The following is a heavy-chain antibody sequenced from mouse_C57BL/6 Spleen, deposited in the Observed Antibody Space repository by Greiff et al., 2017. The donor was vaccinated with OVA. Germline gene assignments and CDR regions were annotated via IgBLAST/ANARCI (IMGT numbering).Heavy chain of an antibody. CDR3: ARRDDYGSSYDAMDY. CDR1: GYTFTSYW. V-gene: IGHV1-55*01. CDR2: IYPGSGST. J-gene: IGHJ4*01. Sequence: VQLQQPGAELVKPGASVKMSCKASGYTFTSYWITWVKQRPGQGLEWIGDIYPGSGSTNYNEKFKSKATLTVDTSSSTAYMQLSSLTSEDSAVYYCARRDDYGSSYDAMDYWGQGTSVTVSS. D-gene: IGHD1-1*01.